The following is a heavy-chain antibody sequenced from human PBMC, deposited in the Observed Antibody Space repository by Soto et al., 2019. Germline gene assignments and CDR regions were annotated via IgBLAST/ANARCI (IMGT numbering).Heavy chain of an antibody. D-gene: IGHD3-10*01. V-gene: IGHV1-69*02. J-gene: IGHJ4*02. CDR3: ARVYYGAGSYSRYPFDY. CDR2: IIPILGIA. CDR1: GGTFSSYT. Sequence: QVQLVQSGAEVKKPGSSVKVSCKASGGTFSSYTISWVRQAPGQGLEWMGRIIPILGIANYAQKFQGRVTITAEKSTSTAYMELSSLRSEDTALYYCARVYYGAGSYSRYPFDYWGQGTLVTVSS.